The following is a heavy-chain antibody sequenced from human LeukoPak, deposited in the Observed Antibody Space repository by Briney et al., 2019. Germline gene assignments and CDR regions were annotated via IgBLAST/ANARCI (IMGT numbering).Heavy chain of an antibody. Sequence: SETLSLTCTVSGDSISSGNYWGWIRQPPGKGLEWIGSIFHTGSTYFNLSLKSRVTISVDTSKNQFSLKLSSVTAADTAVYYCARGRYDSSGYSVWCQGTLVTVSS. V-gene: IGHV4-38-2*02. CDR2: IFHTGST. CDR1: GDSISSGNY. D-gene: IGHD3-22*01. J-gene: IGHJ4*02. CDR3: ARGRYDSSGYSV.